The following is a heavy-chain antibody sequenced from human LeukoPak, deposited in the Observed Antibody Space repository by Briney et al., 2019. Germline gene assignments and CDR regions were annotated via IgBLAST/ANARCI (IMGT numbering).Heavy chain of an antibody. V-gene: IGHV4-59*01. CDR2: IYHSGST. CDR1: GGSISSYY. Sequence: PSETLSLTCTVSGGSISSYYWSWIRQPPGKGLEWIGYIYHSGSTNYNPSLKSRVTISVDTSKNQFSLKLSSVTAADTAVYYCARDHSSSWYGGGFDPWGQGTLVTVSS. J-gene: IGHJ5*02. D-gene: IGHD6-13*01. CDR3: ARDHSSSWYGGGFDP.